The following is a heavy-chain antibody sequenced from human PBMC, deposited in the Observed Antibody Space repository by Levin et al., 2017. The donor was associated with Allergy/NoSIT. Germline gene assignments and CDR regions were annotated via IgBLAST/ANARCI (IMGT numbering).Heavy chain of an antibody. CDR1: GFTFSSYA. J-gene: IGHJ4*02. CDR2: ISGSGGST. CDR3: AKGSSGWYERKYVFDY. D-gene: IGHD6-19*01. Sequence: GESLKISCAASGFTFSSYAMSWVRQAPGKGLEWVSAISGSGGSTYYADSVKGRFTISRDNSKNTLYLQMNSLRAEDTAVYYCAKGSSGWYERKYVFDYWGQGTLVTVSS. V-gene: IGHV3-23*01.